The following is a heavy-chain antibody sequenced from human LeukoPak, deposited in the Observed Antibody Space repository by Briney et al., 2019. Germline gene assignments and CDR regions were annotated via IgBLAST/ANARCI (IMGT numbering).Heavy chain of an antibody. V-gene: IGHV4-59*01. CDR1: GGSISSYY. J-gene: IGHJ3*02. CDR3: ARAGLYYDFWSGYYHDAFDI. D-gene: IGHD3-3*01. CDR2: IYYSGST. Sequence: SETLSLTCTVPGGSISSYYWSWIRQPPGKGLEWIGYIYYSGSTNYNPSLKSRVTISVDTSKNQFSLKLSSVTAADTAVYYCARAGLYYDFWSGYYHDAFDIWGQGTMVTVSS.